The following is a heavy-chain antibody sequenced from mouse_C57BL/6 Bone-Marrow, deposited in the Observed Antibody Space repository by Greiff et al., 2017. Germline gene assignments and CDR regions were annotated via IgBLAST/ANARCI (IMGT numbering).Heavy chain of an antibody. CDR3: ARSHYSNYFDY. V-gene: IGHV1-19*01. CDR1: GYTFTDYY. Sequence: VQLQQSGPVLVKPGASVKMSCKASGYTFTDYYMNWVKQSHGKSLEWIGVINPYNGGTSYNQKFQSKATLTVNKSSSTAYMQLSSLTYEDSAVYYCARSHYSNYFDYWGQGTTLTVSS. CDR2: INPYNGGT. D-gene: IGHD2-5*01. J-gene: IGHJ2*01.